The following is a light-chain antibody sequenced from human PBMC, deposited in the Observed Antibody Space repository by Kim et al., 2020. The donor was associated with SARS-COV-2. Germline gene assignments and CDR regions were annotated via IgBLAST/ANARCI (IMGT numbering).Light chain of an antibody. Sequence: IKLTQSPSSLSASVGDRVTITCRASQGISSYLAWYQQKPGKAHKLLIYAASTLQSGVPSRFSGSGSGTDFTLTISSLQPEDFATYYCQQLNSYPLTFGGGTKVDIK. CDR1: QGISSY. V-gene: IGKV1-9*01. J-gene: IGKJ4*01. CDR2: AAS. CDR3: QQLNSYPLT.